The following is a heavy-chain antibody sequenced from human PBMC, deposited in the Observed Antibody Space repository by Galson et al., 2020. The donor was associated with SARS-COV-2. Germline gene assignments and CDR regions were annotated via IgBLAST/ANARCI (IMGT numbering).Heavy chain of an antibody. J-gene: IGHJ4*02. D-gene: IGHD2-15*01. CDR1: GFTFSSYA. Sequence: GESLKISCAASGFTFSSYAMHWVRQAPGKGLEWVAVISYDGSNKYYADSVKGRFTISRDNSKNTLYLQMNSLRAEDMAVYYCAREGYCSGGSCYSGYFDYWGQGTLVTVSS. V-gene: IGHV3-30*04. CDR2: ISYDGSNK. CDR3: AREGYCSGGSCYSGYFDY.